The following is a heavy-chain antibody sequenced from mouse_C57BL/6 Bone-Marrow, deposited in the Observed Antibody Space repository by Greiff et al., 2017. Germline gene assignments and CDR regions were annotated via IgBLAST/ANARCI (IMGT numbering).Heavy chain of an antibody. J-gene: IGHJ4*01. V-gene: IGHV1-69*01. Sequence: QVQLQQPGAELVMPGASVKLSCKASGYTFTSYWMHWVKQRPGQGLEWIGAIDPSDSYTNYNQKFKGKSTLTVDKSSSTAYMQLSRLTSADSAVYYCGRDTVVANYYAMDYCGQGTSVTVSS. CDR3: GRDTVVANYYAMDY. D-gene: IGHD1-1*01. CDR1: GYTFTSYW. CDR2: IDPSDSYT.